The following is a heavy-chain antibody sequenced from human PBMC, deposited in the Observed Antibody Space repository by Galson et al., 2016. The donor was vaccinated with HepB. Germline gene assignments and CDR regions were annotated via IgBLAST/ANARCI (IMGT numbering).Heavy chain of an antibody. D-gene: IGHD1-26*01. Sequence: SLRLSCAASGFTFSTHDMHWVRQAPGKGLEWVSHIGIAGDTYYLGSVKGWFTISRENTKNSLYLQMNSLRVEDTAVYYCAGGTYSDLDYWGQGTLVTVSS. V-gene: IGHV3-13*01. J-gene: IGHJ4*02. CDR1: GFTFSTHD. CDR2: IGIAGDT. CDR3: AGGTYSDLDY.